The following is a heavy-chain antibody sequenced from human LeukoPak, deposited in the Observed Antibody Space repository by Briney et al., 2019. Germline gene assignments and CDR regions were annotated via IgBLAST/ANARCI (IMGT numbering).Heavy chain of an antibody. CDR2: ISGSGSVS. D-gene: IGHD3-10*01. J-gene: IGHJ3*02. CDR3: ARDGGFGFLAAFDI. Sequence: GGSLRLSCAASGFTFSSYSMNWVRQAPGKGLEWISYISGSGSVSYYEDSVNGRFTISRDNAKNSLYLQMNSLRDEDTALYYCARDGGFGFLAAFDIWGQGTMVTVSS. CDR1: GFTFSSYS. V-gene: IGHV3-48*02.